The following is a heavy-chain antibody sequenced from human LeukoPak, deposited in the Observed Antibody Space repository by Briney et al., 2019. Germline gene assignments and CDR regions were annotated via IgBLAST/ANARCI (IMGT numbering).Heavy chain of an antibody. CDR1: GFTFSSYG. V-gene: IGHV3-33*06. D-gene: IGHD6-19*01. CDR2: IWYDGSNK. CDR3: AKSSIAVAGTCAYFDY. J-gene: IGHJ4*02. Sequence: GGSLRLSCAASGFTFSSYGMHWVRQAPGKGLEWVAVIWYDGSNKYYADSVKGRFTISRDNSKNTLYLQMNSLRAEDTAVYYCAKSSIAVAGTCAYFDYWGQGTLVTVSS.